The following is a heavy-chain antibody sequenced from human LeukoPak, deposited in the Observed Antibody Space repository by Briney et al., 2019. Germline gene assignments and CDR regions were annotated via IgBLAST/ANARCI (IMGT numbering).Heavy chain of an antibody. CDR2: IYYSGST. CDR1: GGSISSYY. Sequence: SETLSLTCTVSGGSISSYYWSWIRQPPGKGLEWIGYIYYSGSTYYNPSLKSRVTISVDTSKNQFSLKLSSVTAADTAVYYCATDPYSSSSPYYYGMDVWGQGTTVTVSS. V-gene: IGHV4-59*08. J-gene: IGHJ6*02. D-gene: IGHD6-13*01. CDR3: ATDPYSSSSPYYYGMDV.